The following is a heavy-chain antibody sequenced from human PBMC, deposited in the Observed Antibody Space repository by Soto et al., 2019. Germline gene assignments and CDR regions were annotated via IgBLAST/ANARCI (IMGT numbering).Heavy chain of an antibody. CDR1: GYTFTSYG. J-gene: IGHJ6*02. V-gene: IGHV1-18*04. CDR3: ARDGDCGGDCYWGTKYYYGMDV. CDR2: ISAYDGNT. D-gene: IGHD2-21*02. Sequence: GASVKVSCKASGYTFTSYGITWVRQAPGQGLEWMGWISAYDGNTNYAQKLQGRATMTTDTSTSTAYMELRSLRSDDTAVYYCARDGDCGGDCYWGTKYYYGMDVWGQGTTVTVSS.